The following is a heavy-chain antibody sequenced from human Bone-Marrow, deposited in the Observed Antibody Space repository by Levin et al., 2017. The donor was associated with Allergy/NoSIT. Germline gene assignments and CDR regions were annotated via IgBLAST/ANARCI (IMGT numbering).Heavy chain of an antibody. CDR1: GFTFSRYW. D-gene: IGHD3-10*01. CDR3: ARDVGGAAGY. Sequence: GESLKISCAASGFTFSRYWMHWVRQAPGKGLVWVSRIDTDGRTTDYADSVKGRFTISRDNAKNTLYLQMESLRAEDTAVYYCARDVGGAAGYWGHGTLVTVSS. V-gene: IGHV3-74*01. CDR2: IDTDGRTT. J-gene: IGHJ4*01.